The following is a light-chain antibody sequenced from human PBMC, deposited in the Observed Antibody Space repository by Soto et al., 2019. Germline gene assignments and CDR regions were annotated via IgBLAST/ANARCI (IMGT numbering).Light chain of an antibody. Sequence: EFVLTQSPGTLSLSPDERATLSCGASQSLTNSFIAWYQQRPGQAPRLLIYDTSSRASGIPDRFSGSGSGTDFTLTISRLETEDFAVFYCQQYGTSEIIFGQGTRLEIK. CDR2: DTS. CDR3: QQYGTSEII. CDR1: QSLTNSF. V-gene: IGKV3-20*01. J-gene: IGKJ5*01.